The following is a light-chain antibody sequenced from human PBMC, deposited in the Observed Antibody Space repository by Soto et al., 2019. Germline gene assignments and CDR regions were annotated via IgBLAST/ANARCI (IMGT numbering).Light chain of an antibody. Sequence: EVVMTQSPLSLPVTLGQPASISCRSSYSLIHSDGDTYLNWFQQRPGQSPRRLIYEVSNRDSGVPDRCTGSGSGTDFTLKISRVEAEDVGIYCCLQGTHGPCTFGQGAEVEIK. CDR3: LQGTHGPCT. J-gene: IGKJ1*01. V-gene: IGKV2-30*02. CDR1: YSLIHSDGDTY. CDR2: EVS.